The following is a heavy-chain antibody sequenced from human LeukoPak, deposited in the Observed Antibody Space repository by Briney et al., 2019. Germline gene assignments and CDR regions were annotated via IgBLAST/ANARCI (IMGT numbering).Heavy chain of an antibody. D-gene: IGHD6-19*01. V-gene: IGHV3-11*01. Sequence: GGSLRLSCAASGFTFGDYSLTWIRQAPGKGLECVSYIGSVVTTIFYTDSVKGRFTISRDNSKNTLYLQMNSLRAEDTAVYYCAYTGYSSGWYEYWGQGTLVTVSS. J-gene: IGHJ4*02. CDR2: IGSVVTTI. CDR3: AYTGYSSGWYEY. CDR1: GFTFGDYS.